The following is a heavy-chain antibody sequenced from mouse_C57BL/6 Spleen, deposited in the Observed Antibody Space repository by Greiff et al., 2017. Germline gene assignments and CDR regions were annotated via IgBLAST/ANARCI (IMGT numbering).Heavy chain of an antibody. Sequence: EVHLVESGGGLVQPGGSLSLSCAASGFTFTDYYMSWVRQPPGKALEWLGFIRNKANGYTTEYSASVKGRFTISSDNSQSILYLQMNALRAEDSATYYCARCDYDGAWFVYWGQGTLVTVSA. CDR1: GFTFTDYY. CDR3: ARCDYDGAWFVY. J-gene: IGHJ3*01. D-gene: IGHD2-4*01. V-gene: IGHV7-3*01. CDR2: IRNKANGYTT.